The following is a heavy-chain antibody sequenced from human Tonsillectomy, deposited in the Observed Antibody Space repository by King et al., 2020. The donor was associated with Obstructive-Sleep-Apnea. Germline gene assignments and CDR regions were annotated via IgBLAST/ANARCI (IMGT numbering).Heavy chain of an antibody. V-gene: IGHV4-59*01. CDR3: ARGGYSGYDLDY. D-gene: IGHD5-12*01. Sequence: TGTVWGGSIGGYYWSWSRQPPGEGLEWVGCIDYSGSTNYTPSLKSRVTISVDTSKNQFSLKLSSVTAADTAVYYCARGGYSGYDLDYWGQGTLCTVSS. CDR1: GGSIGGYY. CDR2: IDYSGST. J-gene: IGHJ4*02.